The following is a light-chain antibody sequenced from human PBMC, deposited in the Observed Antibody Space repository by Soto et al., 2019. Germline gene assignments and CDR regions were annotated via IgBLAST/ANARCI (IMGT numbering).Light chain of an antibody. CDR2: AAS. V-gene: IGKV3-20*01. CDR3: QQYGGAPYT. CDR1: QSVCLNY. Sequence: EIVLTQSPGTLSSSPGERATLSCRASQSVCLNYVAWYQQKPGQAPRLLLYAASTRATGIPDRFSGSASGTDFTFTISRLEPEDFAVYFCQQYGGAPYTFGQGTKLEIK. J-gene: IGKJ2*01.